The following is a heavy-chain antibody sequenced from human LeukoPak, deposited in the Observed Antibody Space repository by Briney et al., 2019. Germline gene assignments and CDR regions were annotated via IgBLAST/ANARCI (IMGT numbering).Heavy chain of an antibody. V-gene: IGHV3-23*01. D-gene: IGHD4-17*01. CDR3: AKINDYGVLDACDV. Sequence: PGGSLRLSCAASGFSFHSYPMSWVRQAPGKGLEWVSGISGSGQSAHYADSVRGRFTISRDNSKSTVYIQMNSLRVEDTAVYYCAKINDYGVLDACDVWGQGTMVSVSS. CDR2: ISGSGQSA. CDR1: GFSFHSYP. J-gene: IGHJ3*01.